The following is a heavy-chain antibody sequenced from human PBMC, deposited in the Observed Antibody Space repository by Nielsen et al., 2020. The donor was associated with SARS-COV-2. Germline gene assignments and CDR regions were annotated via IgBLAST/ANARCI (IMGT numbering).Heavy chain of an antibody. CDR1: GFTFSSYW. V-gene: IGHV3-74*01. CDR2: INSDGSST. Sequence: GGSLRLSCAASGFTFSSYWMHWVRQAPGKGLVWFSRINSDGSSTSYADSVKGRFTISRDNAKNTLYLQMNSLRAEDTAVYYCVRFSSGYARDWGQGTLVTVSS. J-gene: IGHJ4*02. CDR3: VRFSSGYARD. D-gene: IGHD5-12*01.